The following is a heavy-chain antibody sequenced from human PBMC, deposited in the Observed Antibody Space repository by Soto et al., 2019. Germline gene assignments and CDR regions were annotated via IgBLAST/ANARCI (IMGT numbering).Heavy chain of an antibody. CDR3: ASPQASIAARPFDY. CDR2: IIPIFGTA. V-gene: IGHV1-69*13. CDR1: GYTFTSYA. D-gene: IGHD6-6*01. J-gene: IGHJ4*02. Sequence: SVKVSCKASGYTFTSYAMHWVRQALGQGLEWMGGIIPIFGTANYAQKFQGRVTITADESTSTAYMELSSLRSEDTAVYYCASPQASIAARPFDYWGQGTLVTVSS.